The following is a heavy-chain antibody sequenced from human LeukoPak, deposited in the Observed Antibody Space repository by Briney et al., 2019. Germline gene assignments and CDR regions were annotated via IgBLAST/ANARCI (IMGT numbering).Heavy chain of an antibody. Sequence: ASVKVSCKASGYTFTSYAMHWVRQAPGQRLEWMGWINAGNGNTKYSQKFQGRVTITADKSTSTAYMELSSLRSEDTAVYYCARVVAAAGSGGWFDPWGQGTLVTVSS. J-gene: IGHJ5*02. CDR1: GYTFTSYA. V-gene: IGHV1-3*01. D-gene: IGHD6-13*01. CDR2: INAGNGNT. CDR3: ARVVAAAGSGGWFDP.